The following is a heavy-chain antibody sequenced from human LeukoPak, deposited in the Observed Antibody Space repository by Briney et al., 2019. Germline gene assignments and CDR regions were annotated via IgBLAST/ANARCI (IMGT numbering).Heavy chain of an antibody. CDR3: AKKGQADDDGKPD. V-gene: IGHV3-23*01. CDR1: GFTFSNFA. CDR2: ITRGVGST. Sequence: GGSLRLSCAASGFTFSNFAMSWIRQAPGKGLECVSAITRGVGSTYYADSVKGRFTISRDNSKNTLYLQMNNLRVDDTAVYYCAKKGQADDDGKPDWGQGTLVTVSS. D-gene: IGHD1-1*01. J-gene: IGHJ4*02.